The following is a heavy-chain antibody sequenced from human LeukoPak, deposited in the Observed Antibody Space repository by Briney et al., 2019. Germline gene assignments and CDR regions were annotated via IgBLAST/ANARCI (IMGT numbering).Heavy chain of an antibody. J-gene: IGHJ3*02. D-gene: IGHD3-22*01. Sequence: SETLSLTCAVSGYSISSGYYWGWIRQPPGKGLEWIGSIYHSGTTYYNPSLKSRVTISVDTSKNKFSLKLSSVTAADTAVYYCARQGLYYYDSSGPDAFDIWGQGTMVTVSS. CDR1: GYSISSGYY. CDR3: ARQGLYYYDSSGPDAFDI. CDR2: IYHSGTT. V-gene: IGHV4-38-2*01.